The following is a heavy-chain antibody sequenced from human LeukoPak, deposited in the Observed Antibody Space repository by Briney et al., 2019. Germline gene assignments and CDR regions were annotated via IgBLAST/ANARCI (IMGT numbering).Heavy chain of an antibody. Sequence: SETLSLTCAVYGGSFSGYYWSWIRQPPGKGLEWIGEINHSGSTNYNPSLKSRVTISVDTSKNQFSLKLSSVTAADTAVYYCASSRADDAFDIWGQGTMVTVSS. CDR2: INHSGST. CDR3: ASSRADDAFDI. V-gene: IGHV4-34*01. CDR1: GGSFSGYY. J-gene: IGHJ3*02.